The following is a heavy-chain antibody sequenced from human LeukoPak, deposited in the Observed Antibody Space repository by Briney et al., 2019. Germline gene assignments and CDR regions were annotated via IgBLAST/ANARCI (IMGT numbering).Heavy chain of an antibody. CDR1: GFSSYE. CDR2: ISNSGGDI. J-gene: IGHJ4*02. D-gene: IGHD4-17*01. Sequence: GGSLRLSCAVSGFSSYEMNWVRQAPGKGLEWLSYISNSGGDINYADSVKGRFTISRDNAKNPLYLQMNSLRVEDTAVYYCARTLTTTYSWGQGTLVTVSS. V-gene: IGHV3-48*03. CDR3: ARTLTTTYS.